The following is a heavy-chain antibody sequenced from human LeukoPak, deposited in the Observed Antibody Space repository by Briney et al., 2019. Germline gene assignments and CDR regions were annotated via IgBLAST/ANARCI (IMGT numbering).Heavy chain of an antibody. J-gene: IGHJ4*02. Sequence: ASVKVSCKASGGTFSSYAISWVRQAPGQGLEWMGGIIPIFGTANYAQKFQGRVTITADESTSTAYMELSSLRSEDTAVYYCASPTAGSGKHFDYWGRGTLVTVSS. V-gene: IGHV1-69*13. CDR2: IIPIFGTA. CDR3: ASPTAGSGKHFDY. CDR1: GGTFSSYA. D-gene: IGHD3-10*01.